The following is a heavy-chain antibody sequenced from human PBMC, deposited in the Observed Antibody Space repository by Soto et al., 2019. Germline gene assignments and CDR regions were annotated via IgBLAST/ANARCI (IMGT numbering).Heavy chain of an antibody. CDR1: GGTLKNSA. CDR2: IIPVFGPA. J-gene: IGHJ4*02. Sequence: SVKVSCKASGGTLKNSAISWVRQAPGQGLEWMGGIIPVFGPALYTQKFQGRVTITADESTNTAFLDVSSLRSEDTAVYYCGRGGSWAKVDSWGPGTLVTVSS. CDR3: GRGGSWAKVDS. V-gene: IGHV1-69*13. D-gene: IGHD6-13*01.